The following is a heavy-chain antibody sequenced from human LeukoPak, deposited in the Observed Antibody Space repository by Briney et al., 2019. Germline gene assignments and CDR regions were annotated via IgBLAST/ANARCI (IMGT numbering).Heavy chain of an antibody. CDR1: GFTFSSDA. D-gene: IGHD2-15*01. CDR3: AKDRGRTWVQVAN. CDR2: ISSSGCGT. Sequence: GGSLRLSCIGTGFTFSSDAMGWVRQAPGKGLEWVSGISSSGCGTYYADSVKGRFTISRDDSKNTLYLQMNSLRVEDSAVYYCAKDRGRTWVQVANWGQGTLVTVSS. V-gene: IGHV3-23*01. J-gene: IGHJ4*02.